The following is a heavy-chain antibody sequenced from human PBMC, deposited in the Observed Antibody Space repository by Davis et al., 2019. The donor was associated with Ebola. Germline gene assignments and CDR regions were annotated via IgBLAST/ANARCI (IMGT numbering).Heavy chain of an antibody. CDR3: ARDLIILGGMDV. CDR2: ISSSSSTI. J-gene: IGHJ6*02. CDR1: GITFRASG. Sequence: ESLKISCAASGITFRASGMHWIRQAPGKGLEWVSYISSSSSTIYYADSVKGRFTISRDNAKNSLYLQMNSLRDEDTAVYYCARDLIILGGMDVWGQGTTVTVSS. V-gene: IGHV3-48*02. D-gene: IGHD2-8*01.